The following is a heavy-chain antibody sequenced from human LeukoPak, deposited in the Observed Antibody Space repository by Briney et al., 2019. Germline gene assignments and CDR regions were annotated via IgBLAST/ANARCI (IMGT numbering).Heavy chain of an antibody. Sequence: SQTLSLTFAISGDSVSSTSAAWNWLRQSPSRGLEWLGRTYYRSKWFNDYALSVKSRITINPDTSNNHFFLQLNSVTPEDTAVYYCARSGSGWNNWFDPWGQGTLVTVSS. V-gene: IGHV6-1*01. CDR3: ARSGSGWNNWFDP. CDR2: TYYRSKWFN. CDR1: GDSVSSTSAA. D-gene: IGHD6-19*01. J-gene: IGHJ5*02.